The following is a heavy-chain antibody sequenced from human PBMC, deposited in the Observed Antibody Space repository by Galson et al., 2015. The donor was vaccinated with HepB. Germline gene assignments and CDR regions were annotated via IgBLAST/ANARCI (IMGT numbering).Heavy chain of an antibody. CDR3: AREDNWNYWVY. CDR2: ISYDGSVK. Sequence: SLRLSCEASGFTFANYGLHWVRQAPGKGLEWVAIISYDGSVKKYADSVKGRFTVSRDNSKSTLYLQLHSVRTEDTAVYYCAREDNWNYWVYWGQGTLVTVSS. V-gene: IGHV3-30*03. CDR1: GFTFANYG. J-gene: IGHJ4*02. D-gene: IGHD1-7*01.